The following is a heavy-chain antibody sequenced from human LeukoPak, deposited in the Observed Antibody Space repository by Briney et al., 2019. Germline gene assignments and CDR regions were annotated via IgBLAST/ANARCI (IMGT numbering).Heavy chain of an antibody. CDR2: ISWNRGSI. CDR1: GFTFDDYA. V-gene: IGHV3-9*01. CDR3: AKETYSDILTGPFDY. Sequence: GRSLRLSCAASGFTFDDYATHWVRQAPGKGLEWVSGISWNRGSIGYADSVKGRFTISRDNAKNSLYLQMNSLRAEDTALYYCAKETYSDILTGPFDYWGQGSLVTVSS. D-gene: IGHD3-9*01. J-gene: IGHJ4*02.